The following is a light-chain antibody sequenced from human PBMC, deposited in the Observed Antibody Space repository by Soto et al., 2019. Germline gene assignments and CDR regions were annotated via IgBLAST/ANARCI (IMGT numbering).Light chain of an antibody. CDR3: QQYKSYFLT. CDR2: KAS. V-gene: IGKV1-5*03. Sequence: DIQMTQSPSTLSASVGDRVTITCRASQSIRNWLAWYQQKPGKAPKLLIYKASSLESGVPSRFSGSGSGTEFTLTISSLQPDDFATYYCQQYKSYFLTFGGGTKVEIK. CDR1: QSIRNW. J-gene: IGKJ4*01.